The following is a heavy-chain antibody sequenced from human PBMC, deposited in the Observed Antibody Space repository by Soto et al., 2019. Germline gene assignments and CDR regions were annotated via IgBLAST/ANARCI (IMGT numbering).Heavy chain of an antibody. CDR2: ISSSSSYI. Sequence: GESLKISCAASGFTFSSYSMNWVRQAPGKGLEWVSSISSSSSYIYYADSVKGRFTISRDNAKNSLYLQMNSLRAEDTAVYYCARDPVYIDYWGQEPWSPSPQ. J-gene: IGHJ4*01. V-gene: IGHV3-21*01. CDR3: ARDPVYIDY. CDR1: GFTFSSYS.